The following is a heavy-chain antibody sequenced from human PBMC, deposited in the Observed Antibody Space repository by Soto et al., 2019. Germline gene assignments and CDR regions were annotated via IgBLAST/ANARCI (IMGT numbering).Heavy chain of an antibody. CDR1: GGSISSYY. CDR2: IYYSGST. CDR3: ARVKGSSSRLREDYGMDV. Sequence: QVQLQESGPGLVKPSETLSLTCTVSGGSISSYYWSWIRQPPGKGLEWIGYIYYSGSTNYNPSLKSRVTISVDTSKNQFSLKLSSVTAADTAVYYCARVKGSSSRLREDYGMDVWGQGTTVTVSS. J-gene: IGHJ6*02. D-gene: IGHD6-13*01. V-gene: IGHV4-59*01.